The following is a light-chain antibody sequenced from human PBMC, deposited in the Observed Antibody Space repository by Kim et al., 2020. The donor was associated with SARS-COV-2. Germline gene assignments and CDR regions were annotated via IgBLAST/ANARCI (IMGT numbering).Light chain of an antibody. CDR3: QVWDSRSDHIV. Sequence: SYELTQPPSVSVAPGQTARVTCGGDNIGSESVHWYQQKSGQAPVLVIYYDSDRPSGIPERFSGSNSGNTATLTISRVEAGDEADYYCQVWDSRSDHIVFGTGTKVTVL. CDR1: NIGSES. J-gene: IGLJ1*01. CDR2: YDS. V-gene: IGLV3-21*04.